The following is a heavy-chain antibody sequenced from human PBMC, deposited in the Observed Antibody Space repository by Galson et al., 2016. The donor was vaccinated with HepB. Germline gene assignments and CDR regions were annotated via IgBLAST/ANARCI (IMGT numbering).Heavy chain of an antibody. Sequence: QSGAEVKKPGESLKISCKGSGYTFSSHWIGWLRQMPEKGLEWMGVIYPGDSDTRYSPSFQGQVTISVDKSISTAYLQWSSLKAPDTAIYYCARQDYDILTGFHSPYKAVDIWGQGTKVTVSS. D-gene: IGHD3-9*01. CDR2: IYPGDSDT. J-gene: IGHJ3*02. CDR1: GYTFSSHW. V-gene: IGHV5-51*01. CDR3: ARQDYDILTGFHSPYKAVDI.